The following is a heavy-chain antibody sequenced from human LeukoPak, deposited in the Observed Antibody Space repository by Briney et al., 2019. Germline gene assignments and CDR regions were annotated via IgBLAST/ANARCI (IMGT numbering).Heavy chain of an antibody. D-gene: IGHD3-9*01. V-gene: IGHV3-30*02. CDR2: IRYDGSNK. CDR3: AKDSYDIYGAVYYSDY. J-gene: IGHJ4*02. Sequence: GGSLRLSCAAPGFTFSSYGMHWVRQAPGKGLEWVAFIRYDGSNKYYADSVKGRFTISRDNSKNTLYLQMNSLRAEDTAVYYCAKDSYDIYGAVYYSDYWGQGTLVTVSS. CDR1: GFTFSSYG.